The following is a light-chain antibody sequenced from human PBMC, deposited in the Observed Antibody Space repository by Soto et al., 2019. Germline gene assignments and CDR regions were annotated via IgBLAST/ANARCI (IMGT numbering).Light chain of an antibody. CDR1: ERIYSAY. V-gene: IGKV3-20*01. J-gene: IGKJ5*01. CDR3: QQYGNSPIT. Sequence: EVVLTQSPGTLSLSRGVRATLSCRASERIYSAYLGWYQQKPGQAPRRLIYGTSSRATGIPDRFRGSGSGTDFTLTISRLEPEDFAVYYCQQYGNSPITFGQGTRLEIK. CDR2: GTS.